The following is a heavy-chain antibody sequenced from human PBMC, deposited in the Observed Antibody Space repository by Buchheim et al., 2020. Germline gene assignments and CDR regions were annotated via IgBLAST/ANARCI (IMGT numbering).Heavy chain of an antibody. CDR1: GGSISSSNW. J-gene: IGHJ6*02. Sequence: QVQLQESGPGLVKPSGTLSLTCAVSGGSISSSNWWSWVRQPPGKGLEWIGEIYHSGSTNYNPSIKSRVTISVDNSKNQFSLKLSSVTAADTAVYYCARGMWIQLWRYYYYYGMDVWGQGTT. D-gene: IGHD5-18*01. V-gene: IGHV4-4*02. CDR2: IYHSGST. CDR3: ARGMWIQLWRYYYYYGMDV.